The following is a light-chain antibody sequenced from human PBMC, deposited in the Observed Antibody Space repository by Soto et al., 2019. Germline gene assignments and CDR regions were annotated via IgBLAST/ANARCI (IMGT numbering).Light chain of an antibody. J-gene: IGKJ5*01. V-gene: IGKV3-15*01. CDR3: QQCNDWPLIT. CDR2: GAS. Sequence: EIVMTQSPATLSVSPGERATLSCRASQSVSSYLAWYQQKPGQAPRLLIYGASTRATGVPARFSGSGSGTEFTLTISSLQSEDFAVYYCQQCNDWPLITFGLGTRLEAK. CDR1: QSVSSY.